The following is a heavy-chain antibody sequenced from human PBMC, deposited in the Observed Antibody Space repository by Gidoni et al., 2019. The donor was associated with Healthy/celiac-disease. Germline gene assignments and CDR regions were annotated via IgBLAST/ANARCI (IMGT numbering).Heavy chain of an antibody. CDR2: ISYDGSNK. CDR1: GFTFSSYA. D-gene: IGHD2-15*01. V-gene: IGHV3-30-3*01. J-gene: IGHJ4*02. Sequence: QVQLVESGGGVVQPGRSLRLSCAASGFTFSSYAMHWVRQAPGKGLEWVAVISYDGSNKYYADSVKGRFTISRDNSKNTLYLQMNSLRAEDTAVYYCARDIVVVVAALDYWGQGTLVTVSS. CDR3: ARDIVVVVAALDY.